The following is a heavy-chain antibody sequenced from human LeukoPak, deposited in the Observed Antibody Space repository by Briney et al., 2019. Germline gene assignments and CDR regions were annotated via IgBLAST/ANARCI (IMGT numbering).Heavy chain of an antibody. Sequence: GGSLRLSCAASGFNFNTYWMAWVRQAPGKGLEWVANIKYDESEKYYVDSVKGRFTISRDNAKNSLYLQMNSLRAEDTAVYYCAREYGDYEGGDWFDPWGQGTLVTVSS. J-gene: IGHJ5*02. V-gene: IGHV3-7*03. CDR3: AREYGDYEGGDWFDP. CDR1: GFNFNTYW. CDR2: IKYDESEK. D-gene: IGHD4-17*01.